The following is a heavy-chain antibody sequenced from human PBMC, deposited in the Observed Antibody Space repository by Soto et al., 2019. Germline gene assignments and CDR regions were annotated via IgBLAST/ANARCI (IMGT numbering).Heavy chain of an antibody. Sequence: GESLKISCKGSGYSFNTYWIAWVRQMPAQGLEWMGIIYPGDSDTTYSPSFQGQVTISVDKTISTAYLQLSSLKASDTAMYYRARQQRYMATINNDAFDIWGQGTMVTVS. D-gene: IGHD5-12*01. J-gene: IGHJ3*02. CDR1: GYSFNTYW. CDR2: IYPGDSDT. V-gene: IGHV5-51*01. CDR3: ARQQRYMATINNDAFDI.